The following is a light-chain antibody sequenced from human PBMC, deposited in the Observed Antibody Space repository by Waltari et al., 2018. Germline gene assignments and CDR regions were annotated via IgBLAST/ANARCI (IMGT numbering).Light chain of an antibody. CDR3: QQCYSTPYT. CDR2: WAS. Sequence: DIVMTQSPDSLAVSLGERVPITCRSSQNLLYNSDNKNYLAWFQQKPGQPPKLLIYWASTRESGVPDRFSGSGSGTEFTLTISSLQAADVAVYYCQQCYSTPYTFGQGTKLEIK. V-gene: IGKV4-1*01. CDR1: QNLLYNSDNKNY. J-gene: IGKJ2*01.